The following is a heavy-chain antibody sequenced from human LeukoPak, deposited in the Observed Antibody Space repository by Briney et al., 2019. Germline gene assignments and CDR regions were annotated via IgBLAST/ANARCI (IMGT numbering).Heavy chain of an antibody. CDR3: AKSPGGYPKGVGY. D-gene: IGHD5-18*01. CDR2: ISGSGGST. Sequence: QPGGSLRLSCAASGFTFSAYAMSWVRQAPGKGLEWLSGISGSGGSTYYADSVKGRFTISRDTSKSTLYLQMNSLRAEDTAMYYCAKSPGGYPKGVGYWGQGTLVTVSS. V-gene: IGHV3-23*01. CDR1: GFTFSAYA. J-gene: IGHJ4*02.